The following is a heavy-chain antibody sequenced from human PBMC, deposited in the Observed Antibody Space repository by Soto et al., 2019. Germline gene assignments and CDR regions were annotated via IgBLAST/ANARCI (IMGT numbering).Heavy chain of an antibody. J-gene: IGHJ3*02. CDR3: ARQATPEGYCSGGSCYGFDAFDI. D-gene: IGHD2-15*01. V-gene: IGHV1-18*01. Sequence: GASVKVSCKASGYTFTSYGISWVRQAPGQGLEWMGWINAYNGNTNYAQKLQGRVTMTTDTSTSTAYMELRSLRSDDTAVYYCARQATPEGYCSGGSCYGFDAFDIWGQGTMVTVSS. CDR2: INAYNGNT. CDR1: GYTFTSYG.